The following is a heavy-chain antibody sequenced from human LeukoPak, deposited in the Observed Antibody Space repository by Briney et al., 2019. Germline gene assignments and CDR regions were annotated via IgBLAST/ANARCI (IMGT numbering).Heavy chain of an antibody. CDR1: GVTFSSYA. V-gene: IGHV1-69*01. J-gene: IGHJ4*02. D-gene: IGHD3-3*01. CDR2: IIPIFGTA. CDR3: ASSYDFWSGYFTLFY. Sequence: SVKVSCKASGVTFSSYAISWVRQAPGQGLEWMGGIIPIFGTANYAQKFQGRVTITADESTSTAYMKLSSLRSEDMAVYYCASSYDFWSGYFTLFYWGQGTLVTVSS.